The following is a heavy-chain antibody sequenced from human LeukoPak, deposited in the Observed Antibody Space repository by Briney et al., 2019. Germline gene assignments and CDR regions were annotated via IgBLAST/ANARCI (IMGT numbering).Heavy chain of an antibody. V-gene: IGHV1-46*01. J-gene: IGHJ4*02. CDR3: ARNKWNYYDSSGYYFFDY. D-gene: IGHD3-22*01. CDR1: GYTFTSYY. Sequence: ASVKVSRKASGYTFTSYYMHWVRQAPGQGREWMGIINPSGGSTSYAQKFQGRVTMTRDTSTSTVYMELSSLRSEDTAVYYCARNKWNYYDSSGYYFFDYWGQGTLVTVSS. CDR2: INPSGGST.